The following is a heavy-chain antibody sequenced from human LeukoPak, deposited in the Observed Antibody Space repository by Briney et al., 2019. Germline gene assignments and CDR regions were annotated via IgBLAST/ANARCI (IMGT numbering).Heavy chain of an antibody. CDR2: INSDGSST. CDR3: ATGYGSGRPPVDY. CDR1: GFTFTNYW. V-gene: IGHV3-74*01. D-gene: IGHD3-10*01. Sequence: GGSLRLSCAASGFTFTNYWMHWVRQAPGKGLVWVSRINSDGSSTSYADSVKGRFTISRDNAKNTLYLQMNSLRAEDTAVYYCATGYGSGRPPVDYRGQGTLVTVSS. J-gene: IGHJ4*02.